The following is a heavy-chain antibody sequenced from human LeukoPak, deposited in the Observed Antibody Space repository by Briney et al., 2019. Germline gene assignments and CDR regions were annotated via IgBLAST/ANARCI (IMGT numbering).Heavy chain of an antibody. CDR3: AKDWDYYGSGSFDY. CDR1: GFTFSSYA. Sequence: GGSLRLSCAASGFTFSSYAMGWVRQAPGKGLEWVSAISGSGGSTYYADSVKRRFTISRDNSRNTLYLQMNSLRAEDTAVYYCAKDWDYYGSGSFDYWGQGTLVTVSS. D-gene: IGHD3-10*01. V-gene: IGHV3-23*01. J-gene: IGHJ4*02. CDR2: ISGSGGST.